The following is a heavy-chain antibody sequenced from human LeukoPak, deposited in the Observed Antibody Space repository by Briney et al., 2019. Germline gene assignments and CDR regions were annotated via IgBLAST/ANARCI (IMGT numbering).Heavy chain of an antibody. CDR2: ISSSGSTI. V-gene: IGHV3-48*04. CDR3: ARESGVRGVTWAFDI. J-gene: IGHJ3*02. Sequence: GGSLRLSCAASGFTFRSYSMNWVRQAPGKGLEWVSYISSSGSTIYYADSVKGRFTISRDNAKNSLYLQMNSLRAEDTAVYYCARESGVRGVTWAFDIWGQGTMVTVSS. CDR1: GFTFRSYS. D-gene: IGHD3-10*01.